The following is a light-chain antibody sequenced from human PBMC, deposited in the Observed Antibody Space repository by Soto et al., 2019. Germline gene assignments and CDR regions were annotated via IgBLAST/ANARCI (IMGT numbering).Light chain of an antibody. CDR3: CSYAGIRV. J-gene: IGLJ1*01. CDR2: EVN. CDR1: NSHVGAFNL. V-gene: IGLV2-23*02. Sequence: QSVLTQPASVSASPGQSITISCTGTNSHVGAFNLVSWYQQYPGKAPRLIIYEVNKRPSGISNRFSGSKSGNTASLTISGLQAEDEADYYCCSYAGIRVFVTGTKVTVL.